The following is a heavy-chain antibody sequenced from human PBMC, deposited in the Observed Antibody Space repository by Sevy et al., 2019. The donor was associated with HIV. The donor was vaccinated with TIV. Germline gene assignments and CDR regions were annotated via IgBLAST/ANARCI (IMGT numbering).Heavy chain of an antibody. V-gene: IGHV4-59*13. CDR3: ARGRSNFRY. CDR2: IYATGDT. J-gene: IGHJ4*02. Sequence: SETLSLTCTLSGASMSGYYWSWIRQPPGPGLEWIGYIYATGDTNFNPSLKSQVTISQDTSKTQFSLSLMYVNTADTAGYYCARGRSNFRYWSQGTLVTVSS. D-gene: IGHD1-1*01. CDR1: GASMSGYY.